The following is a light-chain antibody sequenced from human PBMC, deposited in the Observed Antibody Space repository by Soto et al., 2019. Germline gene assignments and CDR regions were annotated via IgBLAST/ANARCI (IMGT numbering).Light chain of an antibody. CDR2: GAS. Sequence: EIVLTQSPGTLSLSPGERATLSCRVSQTITKYYLAWYQQKPGQAPRLLIYGASIRATDIPDRFSGSGSGTDFTLTISRLEPEDFAVYYCQQYDSSPFTFGPGTKVDI. CDR1: QTITKYY. CDR3: QQYDSSPFT. J-gene: IGKJ3*01. V-gene: IGKV3-20*01.